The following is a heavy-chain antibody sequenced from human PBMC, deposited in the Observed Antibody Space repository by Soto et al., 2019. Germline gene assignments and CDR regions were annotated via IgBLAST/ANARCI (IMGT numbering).Heavy chain of an antibody. CDR1: GGSISSYY. D-gene: IGHD3-10*01. CDR2: IYYSGST. J-gene: IGHJ3*02. V-gene: IGHV4-59*01. CDR3: AKHYGNAFYI. Sequence: QVQLQESGPGLVKPSETLSLTCTVSGGSISSYYWRWIRQPPGKGLEWIGYIYYSGSTNYNPSLKRRVTISVDTSKNQFSLKLSSVTAADTAVYYCAKHYGNAFYIWGQGTMVTVSS.